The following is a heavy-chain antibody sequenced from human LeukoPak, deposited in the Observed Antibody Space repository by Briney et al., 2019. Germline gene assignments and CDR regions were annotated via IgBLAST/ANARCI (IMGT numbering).Heavy chain of an antibody. J-gene: IGHJ4*02. Sequence: SETLSLTCTVSGGSISSYYWSWIRQPAGKALEWIGRIYSSGNTNYNPSLESRVTMSVDTSKNQFSLKLASVTAADTAVYYCARWRTARTGFDYWGQGTLVTVSS. CDR2: IYSSGNT. D-gene: IGHD3/OR15-3a*01. CDR3: ARWRTARTGFDY. V-gene: IGHV4-4*07. CDR1: GGSISSYY.